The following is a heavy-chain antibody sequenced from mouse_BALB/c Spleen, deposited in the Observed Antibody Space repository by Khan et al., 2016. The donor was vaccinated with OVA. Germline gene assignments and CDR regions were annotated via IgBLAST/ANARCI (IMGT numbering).Heavy chain of an antibody. Sequence: EVQLQESGPGLVKPSQTVSLTCTVTGISITTGNYRWSWIRQFPGNKLEWIGYIYYSGTITYNPSLTSRTTITRDPSKTQFFLEMNSLTAEDTATYYCARDKGGYRYWYFDVWGAGTTVTVSS. CDR3: ARDKGGYRYWYFDV. J-gene: IGHJ1*01. D-gene: IGHD2-2*01. CDR2: IYYSGTI. CDR1: GISITTGNYR. V-gene: IGHV3-5*02.